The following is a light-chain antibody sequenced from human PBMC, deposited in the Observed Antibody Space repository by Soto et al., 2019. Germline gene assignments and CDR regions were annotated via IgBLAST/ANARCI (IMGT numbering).Light chain of an antibody. CDR1: RSLVYSDGNAY. CDR2: KAS. Sequence: DVVMTQSPLSLPVTLGQPASISCRSSRSLVYSDGNAYLNWFHQRPGQSPRRLIHKASNRDSGVPDRFSGSGSGTDFTLHINRVEAEDVGAYYCIQGTHWPPTFGRGTRVEIE. CDR3: IQGTHWPPT. V-gene: IGKV2-30*01. J-gene: IGKJ1*01.